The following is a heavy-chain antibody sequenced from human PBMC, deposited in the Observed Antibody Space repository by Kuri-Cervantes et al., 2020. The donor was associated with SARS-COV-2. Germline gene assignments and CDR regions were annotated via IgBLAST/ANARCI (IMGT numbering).Heavy chain of an antibody. J-gene: IGHJ4*02. V-gene: IGHV1-2*04. D-gene: IGHD5-18*01. Sequence: ASVKVSCKASGYTFTGYYMHWVRQAPGQGLEWMGWINPNSGGTNYAQKFQGWVTMTRDTSISTVYMELSRLRSDDTAVYYCATGTYSSGFGLLLYWGQGTLVTVSS. CDR2: INPNSGGT. CDR1: GYTFTGYY. CDR3: ATGTYSSGFGLLLY.